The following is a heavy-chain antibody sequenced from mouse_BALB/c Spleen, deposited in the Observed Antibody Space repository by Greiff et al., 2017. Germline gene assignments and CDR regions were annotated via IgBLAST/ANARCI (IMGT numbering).Heavy chain of an antibody. CDR2: ISSGSSTI. V-gene: IGHV5-17*02. D-gene: IGHD3-2*02. Sequence: EVQLVESGGGLVQPGGSRKLSCAASGFTFSSFGMHWVRQAPEKGLEWVAYISSGSSTIYYADTVKGRFTISRDNPKNTLFLQMTSLRSEDTAMYYCARGRSGWFAYWGQGTLVTVSA. CDR3: ARGRSGWFAY. CDR1: GFTFSSFG. J-gene: IGHJ3*01.